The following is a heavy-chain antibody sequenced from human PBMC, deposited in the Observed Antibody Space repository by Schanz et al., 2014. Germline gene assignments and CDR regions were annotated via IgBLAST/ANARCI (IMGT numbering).Heavy chain of an antibody. V-gene: IGHV3-30*18. CDR1: RFTFNAYD. Sequence: VQLLESGGGLVQPGGSLRLSCAASRFTFNAYDMYWIRQAPGKGLEWVALISHDGSNKNSADSVKGRFTISRDNSKNTLYLQMNSLRAEDTAVYYCAKDQGSYGSGSYSYFDYWGQGTLATVSS. D-gene: IGHD3-10*01. CDR2: ISHDGSNK. J-gene: IGHJ4*02. CDR3: AKDQGSYGSGSYSYFDY.